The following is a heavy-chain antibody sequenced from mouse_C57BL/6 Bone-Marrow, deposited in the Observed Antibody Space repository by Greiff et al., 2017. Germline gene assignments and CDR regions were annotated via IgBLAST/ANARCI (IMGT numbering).Heavy chain of an antibody. V-gene: IGHV1-53*01. Sequence: QVQLQQPGTELVKPGASVKLSCKASGYTFTSYWMHWVKQRPGQGLEWIGNINPSNGGTNYNEKFKSKATLTVDKSSSTAYMQLSSLTSEDSAVYYCARSASLLPGRRAMDYWGQGTSVTVSS. CDR3: ARSASLLPGRRAMDY. J-gene: IGHJ4*01. D-gene: IGHD1-2*01. CDR1: GYTFTSYW. CDR2: INPSNGGT.